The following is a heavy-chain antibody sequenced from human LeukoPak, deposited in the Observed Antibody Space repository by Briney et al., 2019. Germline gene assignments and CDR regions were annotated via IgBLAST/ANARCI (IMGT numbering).Heavy chain of an antibody. CDR1: GSTFSSYE. Sequence: GGSLRLSCAASGSTFSSYEMNWVRQAPGKGLDWVSYISSSGSAIYYADSARGRFTISRDNAKNSLYLQMNSLRAEDTAVYYCARARRDCSGGTCYPDYNWFDPWGQGTLVTVSS. D-gene: IGHD2-15*01. CDR2: ISSSGSAI. CDR3: ARARRDCSGGTCYPDYNWFDP. J-gene: IGHJ5*02. V-gene: IGHV3-48*03.